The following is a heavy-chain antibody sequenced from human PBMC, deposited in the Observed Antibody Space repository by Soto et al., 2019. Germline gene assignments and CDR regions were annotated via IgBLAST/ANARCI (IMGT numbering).Heavy chain of an antibody. V-gene: IGHV1-8*01. J-gene: IGHJ6*03. D-gene: IGHD3-10*01. CDR1: GYNFTTYD. Sequence: QVQLVQSGAEVKKPGASVKVSCKASGYNFTTYDINWVRQATGQGLEWMGCMNPNSGNTGSTQKFQGRVTMTRDTSISTAYMELSSLTSEDTAVYYCARRLSTRNFYYYMDVWGKGTTVTVSS. CDR3: ARRLSTRNFYYYMDV. CDR2: MNPNSGNT.